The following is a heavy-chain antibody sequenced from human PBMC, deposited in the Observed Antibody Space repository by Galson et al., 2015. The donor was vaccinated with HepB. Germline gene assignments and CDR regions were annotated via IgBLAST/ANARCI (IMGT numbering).Heavy chain of an antibody. CDR3: TTSCSSCPYWYFDL. Sequence: SLRLSCAASGFTFSNAWMNWVRQAPGKGLEWVGRIKSKTDGGTTDYAAPVKGRFTISRDDSKNTLYLQMNSLKTEDTAVYYCTTSCSSCPYWYFDLWGRGTLVTVSS. CDR1: GFTFSNAW. V-gene: IGHV3-15*07. D-gene: IGHD6-13*01. CDR2: IKSKTDGGTT. J-gene: IGHJ2*01.